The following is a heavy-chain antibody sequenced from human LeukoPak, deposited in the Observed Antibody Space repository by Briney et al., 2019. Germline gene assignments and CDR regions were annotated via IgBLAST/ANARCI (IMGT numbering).Heavy chain of an antibody. D-gene: IGHD4/OR15-4a*01. V-gene: IGHV4-59*01. CDR3: ARDRVRGIFDY. J-gene: IGHJ4*02. Sequence: SETLSLTCTVSGGSISSYYWSWIRQPPGKGLEWIGYIYYSGSTNYNPSLKSRVTISVDTSKNQFSLKLSSVTAADTAVYYCARDRVRGIFDYWGQGTLVTVSS. CDR2: IYYSGST. CDR1: GGSISSYY.